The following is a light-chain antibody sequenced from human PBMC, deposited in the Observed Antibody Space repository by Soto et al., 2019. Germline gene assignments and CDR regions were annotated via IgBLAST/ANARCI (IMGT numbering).Light chain of an antibody. CDR2: GAS. CDR1: QSVSDN. Sequence: EIVMTQSPATLSVSPGERATLSCRASQSVSDNLAWYQQKPGQAPRLFIYGASARATGIPARFSGSGSGTEFTLTISSLQSEDFAVYYCQQYNNWPITFGQGTHWR. V-gene: IGKV3-15*01. J-gene: IGKJ5*01. CDR3: QQYNNWPIT.